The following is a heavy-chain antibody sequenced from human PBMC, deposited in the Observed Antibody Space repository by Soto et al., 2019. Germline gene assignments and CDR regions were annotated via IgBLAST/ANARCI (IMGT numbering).Heavy chain of an antibody. CDR1: GDSISSSSYY. Sequence: QLQLQESGPGLVKPSETLSLTCTVSGDSISSSSYYWGWIRQPPGKGLEWIGSIYYSGSTYYNPYLKSRVTISVDTSKNQFSLKLSSVTAADTAVYYCARQSSGWYRQNFDYWGQGTLVTVSS. CDR2: IYYSGST. J-gene: IGHJ4*02. CDR3: ARQSSGWYRQNFDY. D-gene: IGHD6-19*01. V-gene: IGHV4-39*01.